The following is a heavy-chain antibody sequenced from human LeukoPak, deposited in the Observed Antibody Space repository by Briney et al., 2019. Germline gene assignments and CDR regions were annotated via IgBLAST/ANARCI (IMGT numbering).Heavy chain of an antibody. V-gene: IGHV1-18*01. D-gene: IGHD3-22*01. CDR2: ISVYNDAT. Sequence: ASVKVSCKASGYTFTRYGINWLRQAPGQGLEWVGWISVYNDATNYAQKLQGRLSLTTDPSTNTAYMGLRSLGSDDTAIYYCARRTLDSGGYVFGHPTEPFYFDFWGQGTLVTVSS. J-gene: IGHJ4*02. CDR1: GYTFTRYG. CDR3: ARRTLDSGGYVFGHPTEPFYFDF.